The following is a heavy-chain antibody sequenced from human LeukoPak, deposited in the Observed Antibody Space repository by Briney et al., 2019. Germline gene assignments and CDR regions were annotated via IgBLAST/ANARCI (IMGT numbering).Heavy chain of an antibody. CDR3: ARMVRGVGFFDY. D-gene: IGHD3-10*01. V-gene: IGHV3-23*01. CDR1: GFTFSSYE. J-gene: IGHJ4*02. Sequence: GGSLRLSCAASGFTFSSYEMNWVRQAPGKGLEWVSAISGSGGSTYYADSVKGRFTISRDNSKNTLYLQMNSLRAEDTAVYYCARMVRGVGFFDYWGQGILVTVSS. CDR2: ISGSGGST.